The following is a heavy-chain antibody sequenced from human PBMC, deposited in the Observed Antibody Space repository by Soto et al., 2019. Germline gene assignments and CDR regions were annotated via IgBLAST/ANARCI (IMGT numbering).Heavy chain of an antibody. CDR2: INPNSGGT. CDR1: GYTFTGYY. D-gene: IGHD1-20*01. CDR3: ARDSSVTGTPYYFDY. V-gene: IGHV1-2*02. Sequence: ASVKVSCKASGYTFTGYYMHWVRQAPGQGLEWMGWINPNSGGTNYAQKFQGRVTMTRDTSISTAYMELSRLGSDDTAVYYCARDSSVTGTPYYFDYWGQGTLVTVS. J-gene: IGHJ4*02.